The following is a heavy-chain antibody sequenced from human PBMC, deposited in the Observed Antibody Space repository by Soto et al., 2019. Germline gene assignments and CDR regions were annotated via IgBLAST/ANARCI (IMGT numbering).Heavy chain of an antibody. D-gene: IGHD3-3*01. CDR2: INHSGGT. CDR1: GGSFSGYY. Sequence: SETLSLTCAVYGGSFSGYYWSWIRQPPGKGLEWIGEINHSGGTNYNPSLKSRVTISVDTSKNQFSLKLSSVTAADTAAYYCARGPQGYDFWRGYYTNYYYYMDVWGKGTTVTVSS. V-gene: IGHV4-34*01. J-gene: IGHJ6*03. CDR3: ARGPQGYDFWRGYYTNYYYYMDV.